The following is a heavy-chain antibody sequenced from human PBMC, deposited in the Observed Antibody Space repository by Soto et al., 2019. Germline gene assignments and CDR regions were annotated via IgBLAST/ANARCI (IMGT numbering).Heavy chain of an antibody. CDR1: GFTFSVYA. J-gene: IGHJ4*02. V-gene: IGHV3-23*01. CDR3: AKALSGGHEY. Sequence: EVQLLESGGGLVQPGGSLRLSCAASGFTFSVYALSWVRQAPGKGLECVSGISGSGGSTSYADSVKGRFTISRDNSKNPLSLQMNSLRAEDTAVYYCAKALSGGHEYLGPGILVTVSS. CDR2: ISGSGGST. D-gene: IGHD2-15*01.